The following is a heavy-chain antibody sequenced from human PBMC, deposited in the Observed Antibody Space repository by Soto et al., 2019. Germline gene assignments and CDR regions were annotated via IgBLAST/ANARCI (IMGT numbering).Heavy chain of an antibody. CDR1: GGSISSYY. D-gene: IGHD6-13*01. CDR2: IFYSGST. CDR3: ARRYSSSSDH. V-gene: IGHV4-59*08. Sequence: PSETLPLTCTVSGGSISSYYWSWIRQPPGKGLEWIGYIFYSGSTNYNPSLKSRVTISVDTSKNQFSLKLSSVTAADTAVYYCARRYSSSSDHWGQGTLVTVSS. J-gene: IGHJ4*02.